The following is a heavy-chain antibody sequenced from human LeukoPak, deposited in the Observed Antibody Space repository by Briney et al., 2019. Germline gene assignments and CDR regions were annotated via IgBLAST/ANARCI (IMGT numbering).Heavy chain of an antibody. J-gene: IGHJ4*02. V-gene: IGHV3-23*01. CDR1: GFTFSSYA. D-gene: IGHD2-15*01. Sequence: HGGSLRLSCAASGFTFSSYAMSWVRQAPGKGLEWVSAISGSGGSTYYADSVKGRFTISRDNSKNTLYLQMNSLRAEDTAVYYCAREVAYCGGSCYLPHWGQGTLVTVSS. CDR2: ISGSGGST. CDR3: AREVAYCGGSCYLPH.